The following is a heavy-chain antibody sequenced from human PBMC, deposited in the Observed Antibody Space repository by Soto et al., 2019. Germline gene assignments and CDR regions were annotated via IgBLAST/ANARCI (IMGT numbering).Heavy chain of an antibody. Sequence: SETLSLTCTVSGGSISTYYWSWIRQPPGKGLEWIGYVYYTGTTNYNPSLKSRVTISVDTSNNQISLKLSSVTPADTAVYYCAIDTYLYYGSGSYLYYFDFWGQGTLVTVSS. V-gene: IGHV4-59*01. CDR2: VYYTGTT. J-gene: IGHJ4*02. CDR1: GGSISTYY. D-gene: IGHD3-10*01. CDR3: AIDTYLYYGSGSYLYYFDF.